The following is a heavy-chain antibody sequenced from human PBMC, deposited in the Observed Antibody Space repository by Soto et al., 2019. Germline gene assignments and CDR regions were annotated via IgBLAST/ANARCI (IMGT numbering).Heavy chain of an antibody. CDR1: GYTFTSYG. CDR3: ARERSGYYTPHYFDY. V-gene: IGHV1-18*01. Sequence: QVQLVQSGAEVKKPGASVKVSCKASGYTFTSYGISWVRQAPGQGLEWMGWISAYNGNTNYAQKLQGRVTLTTDTSTSTAYMELRSLRSDDTAVYYCARERSGYYTPHYFDYWGQGTLVTVSS. J-gene: IGHJ4*02. D-gene: IGHD3-3*01. CDR2: ISAYNGNT.